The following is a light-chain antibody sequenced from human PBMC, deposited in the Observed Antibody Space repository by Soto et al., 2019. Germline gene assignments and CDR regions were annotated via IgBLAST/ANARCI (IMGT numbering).Light chain of an antibody. CDR2: DVS. J-gene: IGKJ5*01. Sequence: AIQLTQSPSSLSASVGDRVTITCRASQDVRGALAWYQQKPGQAPKILIYDVSRLESGVPSRFSGSSSGTDFTLTIGSLQPIDFATYYCQQFNSYPITFGQGTRLEIK. V-gene: IGKV1-13*02. CDR1: QDVRGA. CDR3: QQFNSYPIT.